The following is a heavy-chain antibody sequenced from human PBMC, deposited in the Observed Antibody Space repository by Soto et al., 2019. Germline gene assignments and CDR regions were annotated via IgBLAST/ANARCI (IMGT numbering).Heavy chain of an antibody. CDR3: ARGYCSDIGCLDYFDH. V-gene: IGHV1-2*02. D-gene: IGHD2-2*01. Sequence: ASVKVSCKASGYPFPDNYMHWVRQAPGQGLEWMAWVNPTTGGTKYAQRFQDRVTVTWDTSISTAYMELSRLRSDDTAIYYCARGYCSDIGCLDYFDHWGQGTLVTVSS. CDR2: VNPTTGGT. CDR1: GYPFPDNY. J-gene: IGHJ4*02.